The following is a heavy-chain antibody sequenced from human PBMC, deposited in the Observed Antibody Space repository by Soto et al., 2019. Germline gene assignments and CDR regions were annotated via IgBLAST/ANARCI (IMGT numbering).Heavy chain of an antibody. D-gene: IGHD1-26*01. Sequence: PGGSLRLSCASSGFTFSSYAMSWVRQAPGKGLEWVSAISGSGGSTYYADSVKGWFTISRDNSKNTLYLQMNSLRAEDTAVYYCANGIVGATHDAFDIWGQGTMVTVSS. V-gene: IGHV3-23*01. J-gene: IGHJ3*02. CDR3: ANGIVGATHDAFDI. CDR1: GFTFSSYA. CDR2: ISGSGGST.